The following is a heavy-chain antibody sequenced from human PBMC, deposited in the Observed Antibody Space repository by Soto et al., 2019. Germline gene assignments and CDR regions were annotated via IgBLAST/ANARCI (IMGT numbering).Heavy chain of an antibody. CDR1: EFIFSNYA. Sequence: EVQLLESGGGLVQPGGSLRLSCAASEFIFSNYAMSWVRQAPGKGLEWVSTISGGGENTYYADSVRGRFTISRDNSKSTLDMQMNSLRAVDTAIYYCARINLSPYINCGWFDPWGQGTLVTVSS. J-gene: IGHJ5*02. V-gene: IGHV3-23*01. D-gene: IGHD4-4*01. CDR2: ISGGGENT. CDR3: ARINLSPYINCGWFDP.